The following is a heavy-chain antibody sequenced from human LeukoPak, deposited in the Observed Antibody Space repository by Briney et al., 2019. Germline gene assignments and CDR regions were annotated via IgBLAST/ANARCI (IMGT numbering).Heavy chain of an antibody. D-gene: IGHD5-24*01. V-gene: IGHV4-4*07. Sequence: SETLSLTCTVSGGSISSYYWSWIRQPAGKGLEWIGRIYSGSTNYNPSLKSRVTVSVDTSKNQFSLNLNSVTAADTAVYYCAKEREMATIRREGHDAFDIWGQGTMVTVSS. CDR2: IYSGST. CDR1: GGSISSYY. CDR3: AKEREMATIRREGHDAFDI. J-gene: IGHJ3*02.